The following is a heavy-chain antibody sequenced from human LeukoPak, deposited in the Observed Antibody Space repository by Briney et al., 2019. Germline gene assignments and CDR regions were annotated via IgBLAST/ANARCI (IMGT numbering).Heavy chain of an antibody. CDR2: FYYSGGT. CDR1: GGSTSIYY. J-gene: IGHJ5*02. V-gene: IGHV4-59*01. CDR3: ARARTARNWFDR. Sequence: PSETLSLTCTVSGGSTSIYYWSWIGHPPGKGLEWIGYFYYSGGTNYNPSLKSRVTISVDPSKNQFSLKLTSVTAADTAVYYCARARTARNWFDRWLQGTLVTVSS.